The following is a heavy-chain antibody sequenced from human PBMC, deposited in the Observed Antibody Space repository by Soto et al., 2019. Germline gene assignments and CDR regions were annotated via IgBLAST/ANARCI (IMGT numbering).Heavy chain of an antibody. Sequence: SETLSLTRPVSGGSISRSSYYWGWIRQPPGKGLEWIGSIYYSGSTYYNPSLKSRVTISVDTSKNQFSLKLSSVTAADTAVYYCAKTTYSGYDHWRQGTLVTVSS. J-gene: IGHJ5*02. CDR2: IYYSGST. D-gene: IGHD5-12*01. V-gene: IGHV4-39*01. CDR1: GGSISRSSYY. CDR3: AKTTYSGYDH.